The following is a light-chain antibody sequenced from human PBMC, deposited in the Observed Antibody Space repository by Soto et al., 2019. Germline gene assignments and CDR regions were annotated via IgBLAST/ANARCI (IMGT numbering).Light chain of an antibody. CDR3: SSYTSSSTRV. J-gene: IGLJ2*01. V-gene: IGLV2-14*01. CDR1: NGDIANYNF. CDR2: EVS. Sequence: QSALTQPRSVSGSPGQSVTISCTGTNGDIANYNFVSWYQQHPGKAPKVMIYEVSNRPSGVSNRFSGSKSGNTASLTISGLQAEDEADYYCSSYTSSSTRVFGGGTKLTVL.